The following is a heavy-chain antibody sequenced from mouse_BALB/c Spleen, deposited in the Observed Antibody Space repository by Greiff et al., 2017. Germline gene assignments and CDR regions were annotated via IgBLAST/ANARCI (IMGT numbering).Heavy chain of an antibody. V-gene: IGHV14-3*02. CDR1: GFNIKDTY. CDR3: ARSIRYYYSSSYVGYYYAMDY. J-gene: IGHJ4*01. D-gene: IGHD1-1*01. CDR2: IDPANGNT. Sequence: EVQLQESGAELVKPGASVKLSCTASGFNIKDTYMHWVKQRPEQGLEWIGRIDPANGNTKYDPKFQGKATITADTSSNTAYLQLSSLTSEDTAVYYCARSIRYYYSSSYVGYYYAMDYWGQGTSVTVSS.